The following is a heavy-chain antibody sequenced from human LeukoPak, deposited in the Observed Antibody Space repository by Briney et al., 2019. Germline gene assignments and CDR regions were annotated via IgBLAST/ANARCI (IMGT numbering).Heavy chain of an antibody. CDR1: GYTFTGYY. Sequence: ASVKVSCKASGYTFTGYYMHWVRQAPGQGLEWMGWINPNSGGTNYAQKFQGRVTMTRDTSISTAYMELSRLRSDDTAVYYCARDGLSHYYDSSGYFDYWGQGTLVTVSS. V-gene: IGHV1-2*02. J-gene: IGHJ4*02. D-gene: IGHD3-22*01. CDR3: ARDGLSHYYDSSGYFDY. CDR2: INPNSGGT.